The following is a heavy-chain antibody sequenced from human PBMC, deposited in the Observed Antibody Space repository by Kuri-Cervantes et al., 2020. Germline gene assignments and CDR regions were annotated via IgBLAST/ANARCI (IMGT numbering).Heavy chain of an antibody. D-gene: IGHD6-19*01. Sequence: GGSLRLSCAASGFTFSGSAMHWVRQASGKGLEWVGRIRSKANSYATAYAASVKGRFTISRDDSKNTAYLQMNSLRAEDTAVYYCARDLQSVAGDTWTDAFDIWGQGTMVTVSS. CDR1: GFTFSGSA. CDR2: IRSKANSYAT. CDR3: ARDLQSVAGDTWTDAFDI. J-gene: IGHJ3*02. V-gene: IGHV3-73*01.